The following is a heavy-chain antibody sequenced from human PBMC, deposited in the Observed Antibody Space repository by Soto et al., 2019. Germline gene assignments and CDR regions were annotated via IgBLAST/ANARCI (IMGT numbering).Heavy chain of an antibody. CDR2: ISSSSSYI. D-gene: IGHD3-22*01. CDR1: GFTFSSYS. Sequence: PVGSLRLSCAVSGFTFSSYSMNWVRQAPGKGLEWVSSISSSSSYIYYADSVKGRFTISRDNAKNSLYLQMNSLRAEDTAVYYCARDSGSSGYYITRDDAFDIWGQGTMVTVSS. CDR3: ARDSGSSGYYITRDDAFDI. V-gene: IGHV3-21*01. J-gene: IGHJ3*02.